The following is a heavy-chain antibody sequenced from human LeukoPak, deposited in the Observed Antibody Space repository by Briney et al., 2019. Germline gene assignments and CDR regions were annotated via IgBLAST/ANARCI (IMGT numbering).Heavy chain of an antibody. CDR2: IYYSGST. J-gene: IGHJ4*02. CDR3: ARQVVAVAGTGYFDY. Sequence: SETLSLTCTVSGGSISSSYYWGWIRQPPGKGLEGIGSIYYSGSTYYNPSLKSRVTISVDTSKNQFSLKLSSVTAADTAVYYCARQVVAVAGTGYFDYWGQGTLVTVSS. V-gene: IGHV4-39*01. CDR1: GGSISSSYY. D-gene: IGHD6-19*01.